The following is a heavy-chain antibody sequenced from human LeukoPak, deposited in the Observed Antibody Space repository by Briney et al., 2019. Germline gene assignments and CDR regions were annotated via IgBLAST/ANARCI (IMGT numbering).Heavy chain of an antibody. CDR3: ARDPSSDGGYFDY. J-gene: IGHJ4*02. CDR2: IYHSGST. V-gene: IGHV4-38-2*02. Sequence: PSETLSLTCAVSGYSISSGYYWGWIRQPPGKVLEWIGNIYHSGSTYYNPSLRSRVTISVDTSKNQFSLKLSSVTAADTAVYYCARDPSSDGGYFDYWGQGILVTVSS. CDR1: GYSISSGYY. D-gene: IGHD3-16*01.